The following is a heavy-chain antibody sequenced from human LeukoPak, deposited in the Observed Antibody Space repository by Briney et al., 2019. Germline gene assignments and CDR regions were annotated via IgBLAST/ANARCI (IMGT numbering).Heavy chain of an antibody. D-gene: IGHD1-26*01. CDR3: ARAHYSGSFGY. CDR2: INWNGGST. J-gene: IGHJ4*02. Sequence: AGGSLRLSCAASGFILDDYGMSWVRQAPGKGLEWVSGINWNGGSTGYADSVKGRFTIARDNAKNSLYMQMNSLRAEDTALYYCARAHYSGSFGYWGQGTLVSVSS. V-gene: IGHV3-20*04. CDR1: GFILDDYG.